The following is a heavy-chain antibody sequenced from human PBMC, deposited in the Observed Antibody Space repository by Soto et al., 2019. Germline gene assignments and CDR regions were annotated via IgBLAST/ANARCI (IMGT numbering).Heavy chain of an antibody. V-gene: IGHV3-23*01. J-gene: IGHJ4*02. Sequence: EVQLLESGGGLVQPGGSLRLSCAASGFTFSSYAMSWVRQAPGKGLEWVSAISGSGGSTYYADSVKGRFTISRDNSNNKLYLQMNSLRAEDTAVYYCAKGRPHSYGSPLDYWGQGTLVTVSS. CDR1: GFTFSSYA. CDR3: AKGRPHSYGSPLDY. CDR2: ISGSGGST. D-gene: IGHD5-18*01.